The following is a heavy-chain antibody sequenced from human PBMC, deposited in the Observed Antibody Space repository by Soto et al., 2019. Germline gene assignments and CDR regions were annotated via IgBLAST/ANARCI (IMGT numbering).Heavy chain of an antibody. CDR3: ARAIREGNSDYFDY. D-gene: IGHD3-10*01. V-gene: IGHV1-2*04. Sequence: ASVKDSCKASGYTFTGYYMHWVRQAPGQGLEWMGWINPNSGGTNYAQKFQGWVTMTRDTSTSTVYMELSSLRSEDTAVYYCARAIREGNSDYFDYWGQGTLVTVSS. CDR2: INPNSGGT. CDR1: GYTFTGYY. J-gene: IGHJ4*02.